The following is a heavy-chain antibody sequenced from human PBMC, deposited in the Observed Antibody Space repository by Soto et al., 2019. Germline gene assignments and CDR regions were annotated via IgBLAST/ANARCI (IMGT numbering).Heavy chain of an antibody. D-gene: IGHD2-8*01. J-gene: IGHJ4*02. Sequence: VQLLQSGAQVNKPWSSVTVSSKTSSYTFTRYGVSWVRQAPGQGLEWRGWISGYNGNTKEAHKFEGRVILTTDTAANTAHMELRSLLSNDTAVYNCARGSAYSTPWSFDSWGQGTLVIVSS. CDR2: ISGYNGNT. CDR1: SYTFTRYG. V-gene: IGHV1-18*01. CDR3: ARGSAYSTPWSFDS.